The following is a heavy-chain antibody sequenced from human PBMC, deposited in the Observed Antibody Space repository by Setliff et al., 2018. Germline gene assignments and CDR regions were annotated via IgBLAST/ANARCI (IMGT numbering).Heavy chain of an antibody. J-gene: IGHJ4*02. D-gene: IGHD3-3*01. CDR3: ARSWRAGALNHFDY. V-gene: IGHV1-18*04. Sequence: ASVKVSCKTSGFTFTTFYIHWLRQTPGQGLEWMGWIGGHNDDSLFAQKFHGRVTMTTDTSTTTAYMELKSLRSDDTAVYYCARSWRAGALNHFDYWGQGSRVTVSS. CDR2: IGGHNDDS. CDR1: GFTFTTFY.